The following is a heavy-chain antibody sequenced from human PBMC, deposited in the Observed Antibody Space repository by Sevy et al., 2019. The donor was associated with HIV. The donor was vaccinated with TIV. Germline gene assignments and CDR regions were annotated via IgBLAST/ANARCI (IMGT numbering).Heavy chain of an antibody. J-gene: IGHJ5*02. Sequence: ASVKVSCKTSGYIISNYNIHWVRQAPGQGLEWVGRITPRTGSTSLAQKFQGRVTMTVDTSTRTVYMEVSRLRSEDTATYFCARGNSVGGVAAGFDNWAQGPLVTVSS. CDR3: ARGNSVGGVAAGFDN. D-gene: IGHD6-13*01. V-gene: IGHV1-46*03. CDR2: ITPRTGST. CDR1: GYIISNYN.